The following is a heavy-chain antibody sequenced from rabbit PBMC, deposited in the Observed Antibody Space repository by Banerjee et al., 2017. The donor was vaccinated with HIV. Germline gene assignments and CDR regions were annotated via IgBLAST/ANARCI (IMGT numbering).Heavy chain of an antibody. D-gene: IGHD6-1*01. CDR2: IDGGTSGRT. Sequence: QEQLEESGGDLVKPEGSLTLTCTASGFSFSSSYWISWVRQAPGKGLEWIACIDGGTSGRTYYASWAKGRFTISKASSTTVTLQMTSLTAADTATYFCARGANYGGDGYGLWGPGTLVTVS. V-gene: IGHV1S45*01. CDR3: ARGANYGGDGYGL. J-gene: IGHJ4*01. CDR1: GFSFSSSYW.